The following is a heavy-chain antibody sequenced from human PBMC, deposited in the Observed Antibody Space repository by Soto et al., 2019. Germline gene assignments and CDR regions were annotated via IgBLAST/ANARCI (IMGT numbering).Heavy chain of an antibody. CDR1: GFTFSSYG. V-gene: IGHV3-30*18. Sequence: GGSLRLSCAASGFTFSSYGMHWVRQAPGKGLEWVAVISYDGSNKYYADSVKGRFTISRDNSKNTLYLQMNSLRAEDTAVYYCAKPEAYYYDSSGQPPDYWGQGTLVTVSS. J-gene: IGHJ4*02. CDR2: ISYDGSNK. D-gene: IGHD3-22*01. CDR3: AKPEAYYYDSSGQPPDY.